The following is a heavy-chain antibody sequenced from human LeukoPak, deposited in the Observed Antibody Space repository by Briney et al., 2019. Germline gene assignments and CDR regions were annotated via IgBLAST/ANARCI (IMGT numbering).Heavy chain of an antibody. CDR2: ISSRSTTI. CDR1: GFTFSSYS. CDR3: AREGWFDP. J-gene: IGHJ5*02. Sequence: GGSLRLSCAASGFTFSSYSMSWLRQAPGKGLEWVSYISSRSTTIYYADSVKGRFTISRDNARNSLYLQMNSLRDEDTAVYYCAREGWFDPWGQGTLVTVSS. V-gene: IGHV3-48*02.